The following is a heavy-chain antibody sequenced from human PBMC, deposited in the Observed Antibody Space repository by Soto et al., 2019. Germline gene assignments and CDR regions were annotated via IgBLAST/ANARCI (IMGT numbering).Heavy chain of an antibody. D-gene: IGHD1-7*01. Sequence: GGSLRLSCAASGFTFSNYVMNWVRQAPGKGLEWVSTISYSADKTFYADSVKGRFTISRDNSRDTLFLQMNSLRADDAAVYYCARRARTATTNWGAFDIWGQGTMVTVSS. CDR1: GFTFSNYV. J-gene: IGHJ3*02. V-gene: IGHV3-23*01. CDR2: ISYSADKT. CDR3: ARRARTATTNWGAFDI.